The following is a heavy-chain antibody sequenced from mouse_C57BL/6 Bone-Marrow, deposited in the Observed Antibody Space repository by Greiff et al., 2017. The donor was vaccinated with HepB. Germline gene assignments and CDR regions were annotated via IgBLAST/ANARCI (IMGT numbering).Heavy chain of an antibody. Sequence: QVQLKQPGAELVKPGASVKLSCKASGYTFTSYWMQWVKQRPGQGLEWIGEIDPSDSYTNYNQKFKGKATLTVDTSSSTAYMQLSSLTSEDSAVYYCARQLRPYYFDYWGQGTTLTVSS. CDR3: ARQLRPYYFDY. V-gene: IGHV1-50*01. J-gene: IGHJ2*01. CDR1: GYTFTSYW. CDR2: IDPSDSYT. D-gene: IGHD3-2*02.